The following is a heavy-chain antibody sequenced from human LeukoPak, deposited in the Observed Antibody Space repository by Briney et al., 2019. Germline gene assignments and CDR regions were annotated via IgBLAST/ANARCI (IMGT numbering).Heavy chain of an antibody. D-gene: IGHD2-2*01. CDR1: GGSISSSSYY. J-gene: IGHJ4*02. CDR3: ARQGNCSSTSCYESEYYFDY. Sequence: SETLSLTCTVSGGSISSSSYYWGWIRQPPGKGLECIGSIYYSGSTYYSPSLKSRVTISVDTSKNHFSLKLTSVTAADTAVYYCARQGNCSSTSCYESEYYFDYWGRGTLVTVSS. CDR2: IYYSGST. V-gene: IGHV4-39*01.